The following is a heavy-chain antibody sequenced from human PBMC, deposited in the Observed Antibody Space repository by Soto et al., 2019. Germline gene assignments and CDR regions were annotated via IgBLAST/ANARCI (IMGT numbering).Heavy chain of an antibody. CDR1: GFTFSSYA. D-gene: IGHD6-19*01. V-gene: IGHV3-23*01. Sequence: EVQLLESGGGLVQPGGPLRLSCAASGFTFSSYAMSWVRQAPGKGLERVSAISGSGGSTYYADSVKGRFTISRDNSKNTLYLQMNSLRAEDTAVYYCAKVPEQWLDSLLLDYWGQGTLVTVSS. CDR3: AKVPEQWLDSLLLDY. J-gene: IGHJ4*02. CDR2: ISGSGGST.